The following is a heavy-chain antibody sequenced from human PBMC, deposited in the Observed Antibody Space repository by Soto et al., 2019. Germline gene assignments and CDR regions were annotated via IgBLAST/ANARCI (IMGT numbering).Heavy chain of an antibody. J-gene: IGHJ6*03. Sequence: EVQLVESGGGLVQPGGSLRLSCAASGFTFSSYSMNWVRQAPGKGLEWVSYISSSSSTIYYADSVKGRITISRDNAKNSLYLQMNSLRAEDTAVYYCARAGVSYDNSYYMDVWGKGTTVTVSS. CDR3: ARAGVSYDNSYYMDV. D-gene: IGHD2-8*01. V-gene: IGHV3-48*01. CDR2: ISSSSSTI. CDR1: GFTFSSYS.